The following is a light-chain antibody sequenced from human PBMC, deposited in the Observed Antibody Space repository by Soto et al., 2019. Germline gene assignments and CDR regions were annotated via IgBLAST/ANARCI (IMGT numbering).Light chain of an antibody. CDR1: QSIITY. CDR3: QQSVRTPYT. V-gene: IGKV1-39*01. CDR2: ATS. J-gene: IGKJ2*01. Sequence: DIQMTQSPSSLSASVGDRVTITYRASQSIITYLNWYQQKPGRAPKLLVYATSSLQSGVPSRFSGSASETDFALTISSLQPEDFATYYCQQSVRTPYTFGQGTKLEIK.